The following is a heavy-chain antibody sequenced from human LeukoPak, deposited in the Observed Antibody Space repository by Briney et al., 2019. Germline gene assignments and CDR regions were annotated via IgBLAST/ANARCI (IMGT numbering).Heavy chain of an antibody. J-gene: IGHJ3*02. D-gene: IGHD3-3*02. V-gene: IGHV3-23*01. Sequence: GGSLRLSCAASGFTFSNYSMNWVRQAPGKGLEWVSAISGNDGGTYYADSVKGRFTISRDNSKNTLYLQMNSLRAEDTAVYYCAKIRAPAYDIWGQGTMVTVSS. CDR1: GFTFSNYS. CDR2: ISGNDGGT. CDR3: AKIRAPAYDI.